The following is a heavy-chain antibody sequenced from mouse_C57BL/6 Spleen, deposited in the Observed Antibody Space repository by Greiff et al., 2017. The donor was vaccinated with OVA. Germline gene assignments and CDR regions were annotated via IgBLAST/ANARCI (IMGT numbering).Heavy chain of an antibody. J-gene: IGHJ2*01. V-gene: IGHV1-81*01. D-gene: IGHD1-1*01. CDR1: GYTFTSYG. CDR2: IYPRSGNT. Sequence: LVESGAELARPGASVKLSCKASGYTFTSYGISWVKQRTGQGLEWIGEIYPRSGNTYYNEKFKGKATLTADKSSSTAYMELRSLTSEDSAVYFCAREGTVVADYWGQGTTLTVSS. CDR3: AREGTVVADY.